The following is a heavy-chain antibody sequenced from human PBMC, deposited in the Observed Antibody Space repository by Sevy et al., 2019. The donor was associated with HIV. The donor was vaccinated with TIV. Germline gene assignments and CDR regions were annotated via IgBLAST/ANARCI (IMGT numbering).Heavy chain of an antibody. J-gene: IGHJ4*02. CDR1: GFTFSSYG. Sequence: GGSLRLSCAASGFTFSSYGMHWVRQAPGKGLEWVALISYDGSNKYYADSVKGRFTISRDNSKNTLYLQMNSLRAEDTAVYYCAKAGGRGIVVVVAATPPFGYWGQGTLVTVSS. CDR3: AKAGGRGIVVVVAATPPFGY. D-gene: IGHD2-15*01. V-gene: IGHV3-30*18. CDR2: ISYDGSNK.